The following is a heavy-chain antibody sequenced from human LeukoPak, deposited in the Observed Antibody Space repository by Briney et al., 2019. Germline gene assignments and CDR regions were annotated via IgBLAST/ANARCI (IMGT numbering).Heavy chain of an antibody. V-gene: IGHV3-66*02. CDR1: GFTVSTNH. CDR2: IYSGGST. Sequence: GGSLRLSCAASGFTVSTNHMSWVRQAPGKGLEWVSVIYSGGSTYYADSVKGRFTISRDNSKNMLYLQMSSLRAEDTAVYYCARGSAYSHWGQGTLVTVSS. D-gene: IGHD3-22*01. J-gene: IGHJ4*02. CDR3: ARGSAYSH.